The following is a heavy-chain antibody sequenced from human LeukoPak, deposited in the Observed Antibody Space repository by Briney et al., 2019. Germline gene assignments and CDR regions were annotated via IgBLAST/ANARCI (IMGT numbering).Heavy chain of an antibody. CDR1: GFTFSSYE. V-gene: IGHV3-48*03. CDR3: AKVPQWLAYYYYYYMDV. D-gene: IGHD6-19*01. Sequence: GGSLRLSCAASGFTFSSYEMNWVRQAPGKGLEWVSYISSSGSTIYYADSVKGRFTISRDNAKNSVYLQMNSLRAEDTAVYYCAKVPQWLAYYYYYYMDVWGKGTTVTISS. J-gene: IGHJ6*03. CDR2: ISSSGSTI.